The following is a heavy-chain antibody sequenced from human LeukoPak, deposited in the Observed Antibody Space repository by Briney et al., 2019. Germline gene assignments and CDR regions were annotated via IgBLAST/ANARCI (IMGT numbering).Heavy chain of an antibody. V-gene: IGHV4-59*08. CDR3: ARPTRGSGWGFDP. CDR2: IYYSGST. D-gene: IGHD6-19*01. Sequence: SETLSLTCTVSGGSISSDYWSWVRQPPGKGLEWIGYIYYSGSTNYNPSLKSRVTISVDTSKNQFSLKLSSVTAADTAVYYCARPTRGSGWGFDPWGQGTLVTVSS. J-gene: IGHJ5*02. CDR1: GGSISSDY.